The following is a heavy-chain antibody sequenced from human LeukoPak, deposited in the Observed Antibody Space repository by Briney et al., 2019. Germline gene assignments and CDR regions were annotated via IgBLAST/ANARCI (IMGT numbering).Heavy chain of an antibody. CDR1: GFTFSSYS. CDR3: ARDRVGYWYFDL. J-gene: IGHJ2*01. V-gene: IGHV3-21*01. CDR2: ISSTSGYI. Sequence: PGGSLRLSCAASGFTFSSYSMNWVRQAPGKGLEWVSYISSTSGYIYYADSVKGRFTISRDNAKSSVYLQMNSLRAEDTAVYYCARDRVGYWYFDLWGRGTLVTVSS. D-gene: IGHD3-10*01.